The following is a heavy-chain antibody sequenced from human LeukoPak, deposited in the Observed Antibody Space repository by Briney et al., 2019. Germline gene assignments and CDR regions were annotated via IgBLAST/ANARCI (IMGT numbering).Heavy chain of an antibody. D-gene: IGHD3-16*01. Sequence: GGSLRLSCAASGFTFSSYWMSWVRQAPGKGLEWVANIKQDGSEKYYVDSVKGRFTVSRDNAKNSLYLQMNSLRAEDTAVYYCARTPRGYDYVWGSYRVYFDYWGQGTLVTVSS. V-gene: IGHV3-7*01. CDR2: IKQDGSEK. CDR3: ARTPRGYDYVWGSYRVYFDY. CDR1: GFTFSSYW. J-gene: IGHJ4*02.